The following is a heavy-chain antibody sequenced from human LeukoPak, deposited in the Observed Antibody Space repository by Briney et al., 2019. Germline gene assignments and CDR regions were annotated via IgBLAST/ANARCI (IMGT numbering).Heavy chain of an antibody. CDR2: IGGGDT. Sequence: GGSLRLSCSASGFTFRNFAISWVRQAPGKGLEWVSTIGGGDTHYADSVKGRFTISRDDSRSTVDLQMSSLRAEDTAVYYCAKDGQSFNSMYDYFDSWGQGTLVTVSS. V-gene: IGHV3-23*01. J-gene: IGHJ4*02. CDR3: AKDGQSFNSMYDYFDS. CDR1: GFTFRNFA. D-gene: IGHD2-8*01.